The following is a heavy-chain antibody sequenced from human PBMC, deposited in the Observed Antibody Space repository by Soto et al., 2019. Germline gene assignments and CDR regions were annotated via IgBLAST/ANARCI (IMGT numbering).Heavy chain of an antibody. CDR2: ISYDGSDK. D-gene: IGHD6-19*01. Sequence: GGSLRLSCAASGFTFSSYGMHWVRQAPGKGLEWVAVISYDGSDKYYADSVKGRFTISRDNSKNTLYLQMNSLRADDTAVYYCARIIAVTGTNWFDPWGQGTLVTVSS. CDR3: ARIIAVTGTNWFDP. CDR1: GFTFSSYG. J-gene: IGHJ5*02. V-gene: IGHV3-30*03.